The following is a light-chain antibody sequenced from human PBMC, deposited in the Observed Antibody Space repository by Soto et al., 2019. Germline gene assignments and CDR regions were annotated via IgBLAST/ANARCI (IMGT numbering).Light chain of an antibody. CDR3: CSYAGSYTPFFV. V-gene: IGLV2-11*01. CDR1: SSDVGGYNY. CDR2: DVS. J-gene: IGLJ1*01. Sequence: QPVLTQPRSVSGSPGQSVTISCTGTSSDVGGYNYVSWYQQHPGKAPKLMIYDVSKRPSGVPDRFSGSKSGNTASLTISGLQVEDEADYYCCSYAGSYTPFFVFGTGTKVTVL.